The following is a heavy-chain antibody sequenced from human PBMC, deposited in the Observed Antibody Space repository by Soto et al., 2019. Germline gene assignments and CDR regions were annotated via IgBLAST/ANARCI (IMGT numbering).Heavy chain of an antibody. V-gene: IGHV1-2*02. J-gene: IGHJ5*02. D-gene: IGHD2-2*01. Sequence: VASVKVSFKASGYTFTGYYMHWVRQAPGQGLEWMGWINPNSGGTNYAQKFQGRVTMTRDTSISTAYMELSRLRSDDTAVYYCARDGRLGGDIVVVPAAINWFDPWGQGTLVTVS. CDR2: INPNSGGT. CDR1: GYTFTGYY. CDR3: ARDGRLGGDIVVVPAAINWFDP.